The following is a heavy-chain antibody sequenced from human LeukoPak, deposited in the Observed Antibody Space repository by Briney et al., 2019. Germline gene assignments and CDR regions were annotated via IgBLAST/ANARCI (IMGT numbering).Heavy chain of an antibody. CDR3: ARDYVYAFDY. CDR2: ISGDGNAK. CDR1: GFSFSSYS. J-gene: IGHJ4*02. D-gene: IGHD2/OR15-2a*01. V-gene: IGHV3-48*01. Sequence: GGSLGLSCTASGFSFSSYSINWGRQAPGKGLEWVSYISGDGNAKHYTDSVKGRFPISRDNAKNALYLQMNSLRAEDTAVYFCARDYVYAFDYWGQGTLVTVSS.